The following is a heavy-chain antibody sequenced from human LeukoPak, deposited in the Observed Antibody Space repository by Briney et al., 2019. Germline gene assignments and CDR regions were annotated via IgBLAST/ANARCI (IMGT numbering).Heavy chain of an antibody. J-gene: IGHJ4*02. CDR1: GGSFSGYY. V-gene: IGHV4-34*01. CDR3: AREEMPGKFDY. CDR2: LYHSGNT. D-gene: IGHD1-26*01. Sequence: SETLSLTCAVYGGSFSGYYWSWIRQPPGKGLEWIGELYHSGNTNYNPSLKTRVAISLDKSSNQFSLRLTSVTGADTAMYFCAREEMPGKFDYWGQGNLVTVSS.